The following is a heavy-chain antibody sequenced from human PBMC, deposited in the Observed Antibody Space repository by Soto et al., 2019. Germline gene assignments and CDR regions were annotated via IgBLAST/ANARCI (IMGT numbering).Heavy chain of an antibody. CDR3: AKVDTAMVYYYGMDV. D-gene: IGHD5-18*01. Sequence: GGSLRLSCAASGFTFSSYGMHWVRQAPGKGLEWVAVIWYDGSNKYYADSVKGRFTISRDNSKNTLYLQMNSLRAEDTAVYYCAKVDTAMVYYYGMDVWGQGTTVTVSS. CDR2: IWYDGSNK. J-gene: IGHJ6*02. V-gene: IGHV3-30*02. CDR1: GFTFSSYG.